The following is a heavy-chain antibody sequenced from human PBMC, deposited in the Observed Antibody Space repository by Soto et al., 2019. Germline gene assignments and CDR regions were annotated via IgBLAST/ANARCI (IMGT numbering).Heavy chain of an antibody. J-gene: IGHJ6*03. D-gene: IGHD6-19*01. Sequence: EVQLVESGGGLVQPGRSLRLSCAASGFTFDDYAMHWVRQAPGKGLEWVSGISWNSGSIGYADSVKGRFTISRDNAKNSLYLQMNSLRAEDTALYYCAKGCKGWYGYYYYYMDVWGKGTTVTVSS. CDR3: AKGCKGWYGYYYYYMDV. CDR2: ISWNSGSI. V-gene: IGHV3-9*01. CDR1: GFTFDDYA.